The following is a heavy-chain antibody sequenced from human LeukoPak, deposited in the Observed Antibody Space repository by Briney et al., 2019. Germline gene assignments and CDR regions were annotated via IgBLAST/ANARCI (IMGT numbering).Heavy chain of an antibody. D-gene: IGHD3-22*01. CDR1: GFTFTNYA. Sequence: GGSLRLSCAASGFTFTNYAMTWVRQAPGKGREWVSSISGSGNTSYADSAKGRFTISRDNSKNTLSLQMNSLRAEDTAVYYCAKGGTGSGYSRIDSWGQGTLVTVSS. CDR3: AKGGTGSGYSRIDS. J-gene: IGHJ4*02. CDR2: ISGSGNT. V-gene: IGHV3-23*01.